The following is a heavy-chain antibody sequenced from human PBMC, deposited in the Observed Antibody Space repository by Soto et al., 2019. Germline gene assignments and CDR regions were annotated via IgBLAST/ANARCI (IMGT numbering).Heavy chain of an antibody. CDR1: GYTFSSYG. V-gene: IGHV1-18*01. Sequence: QAQLVQSGAEVKKPGASVKVSCRASGYTFSSYGYAWVRQAPGQGLEWMGGISAYNGDTNYAQKFQDRVTLPTDTSTTTAYMELRNLGSDDTAVYYCARSGAYCTSITCLFDSFWGLGTLVTVSS. CDR3: ARSGAYCTSITCLFDSF. J-gene: IGHJ4*02. D-gene: IGHD2-8*01. CDR2: ISAYNGDT.